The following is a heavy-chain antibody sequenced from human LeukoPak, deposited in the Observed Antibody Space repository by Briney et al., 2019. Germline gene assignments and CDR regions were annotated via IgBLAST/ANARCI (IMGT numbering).Heavy chain of an antibody. CDR1: GGSISSYY. Sequence: SETLSLTCTVSGGSISSYYWSWIRQPPGKGLEWIGEINHSGSTNYNPSLKSRVTISVDTSKNQFSLKLSSVTAADTAVYYCARRQGRYFDWFRRNRWWFDPWGQGTLVTVSS. D-gene: IGHD3-9*01. V-gene: IGHV4-34*01. CDR3: ARRQGRYFDWFRRNRWWFDP. CDR2: INHSGST. J-gene: IGHJ5*02.